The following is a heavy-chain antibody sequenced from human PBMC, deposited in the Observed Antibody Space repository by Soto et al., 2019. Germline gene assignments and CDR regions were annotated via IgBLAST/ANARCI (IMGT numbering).Heavy chain of an antibody. D-gene: IGHD5-18*01. V-gene: IGHV3-7*05. CDR3: AREYHAWIQLWYFDY. CDR1: GFTFSSYW. Sequence: EVQLVESGGGLVQPGGSLRLSCAASGFTFSSYWMSWVRQAPGKGLEWVANIKQDGSEKYYVDSVKGRFTISRDNAKNSLYLQMNSLRAEDTDVYYCAREYHAWIQLWYFDYWGQGTLVTVSS. J-gene: IGHJ4*02. CDR2: IKQDGSEK.